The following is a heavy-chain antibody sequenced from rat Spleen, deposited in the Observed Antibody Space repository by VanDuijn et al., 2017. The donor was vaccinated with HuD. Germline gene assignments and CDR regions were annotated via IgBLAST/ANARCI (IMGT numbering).Heavy chain of an antibody. V-gene: IGHV5S23*01. J-gene: IGHJ4*01. D-gene: IGHD1-12*01. Sequence: EVQLVESGGGLVQPGRSLRLSCAASEFTFSNYDMAWVRQAPTRGLEWVASISPSGGSTYYRDSVKGRFTASRDNAKSTLYLQMDSLRSDDTATYYCARRGITMTSGVLDAWGQGASVTVSS. CDR2: ISPSGGST. CDR1: EFTFSNYD. CDR3: ARRGITMTSGVLDA.